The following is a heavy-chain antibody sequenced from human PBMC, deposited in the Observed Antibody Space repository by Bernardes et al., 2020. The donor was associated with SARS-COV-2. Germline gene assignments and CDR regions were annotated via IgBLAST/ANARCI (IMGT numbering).Heavy chain of an antibody. V-gene: IGHV4-34*01. CDR2: INPSGGT. D-gene: IGHD3-22*01. CDR3: AREVKDISMIVVVFTASSSRFHS. J-gene: IGHJ5*01. Sequence: SETLSLTCAVFGGSFSGYTWSWIRQSPGRGLEWIGEINPSGGTNYNPSLKSRVTISVDTSKNQFSLKLTSVTAADTAVYYCAREVKDISMIVVVFTASSSRFHSWGQGSLVTVSS. CDR1: GGSFSGYT.